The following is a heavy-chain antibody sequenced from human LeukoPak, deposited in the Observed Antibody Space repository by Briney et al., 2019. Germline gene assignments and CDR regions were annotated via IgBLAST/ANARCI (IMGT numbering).Heavy chain of an antibody. V-gene: IGHV4-4*07. D-gene: IGHD5-12*01. CDR1: GGSISSYY. Sequence: SETLSLTCTVSGGSISSYYWSWIRQPAGKGLEWIGRIYTSGSTNYNPSLKSRVTMSVDTSKNQFSLKLSSVTAADTAVYYCARAEGGYGERAMTNSEDAFDIWGQGTMVTISS. CDR2: IYTSGST. CDR3: ARAEGGYGERAMTNSEDAFDI. J-gene: IGHJ3*02.